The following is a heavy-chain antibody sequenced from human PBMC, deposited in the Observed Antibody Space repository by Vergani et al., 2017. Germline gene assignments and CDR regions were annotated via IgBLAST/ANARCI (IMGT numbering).Heavy chain of an antibody. D-gene: IGHD3/OR15-3a*01. Sequence: EVQLLESGGGSAQPGESLRLSCVASGFTFTAHGLNWVRQAPGKGLEWVSGISGQNFRTHYADSVKGRFTISRDDSKITVYLRINSLRAEDTAFYYCADLYGEDGFSPFWGQGTLVTVSS. CDR2: ISGQNFRT. V-gene: IGHV3-23*01. J-gene: IGHJ4*02. CDR3: ADLYGEDGFSPF. CDR1: GFTFTAHG.